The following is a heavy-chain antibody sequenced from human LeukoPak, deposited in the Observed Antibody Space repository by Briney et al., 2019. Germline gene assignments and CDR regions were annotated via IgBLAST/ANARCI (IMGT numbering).Heavy chain of an antibody. Sequence: PSETLSLTCTVSGGSISSANYYWSWIRQPPGKGLEWIGYIYYSGSTYYNSSLKSRLTISVDTSKNQFSLKLSSVTAADTAVYYCGRVGHIVAAGTYDYWGQGTLVTVPS. CDR1: GGSISSANYY. CDR2: IYYSGST. J-gene: IGHJ4*02. V-gene: IGHV4-30-4*01. CDR3: GRVGHIVAAGTYDY. D-gene: IGHD6-13*01.